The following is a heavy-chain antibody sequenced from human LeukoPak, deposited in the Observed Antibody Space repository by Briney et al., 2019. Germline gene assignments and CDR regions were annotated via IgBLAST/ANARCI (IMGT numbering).Heavy chain of an antibody. CDR1: GYSFTSYW. Sequence: GESLKTSCKGSGYSFTSYWIGWVRQMPGKGLEWMGIIYPGDSDTRYSPSFQGQVTISADKSIGTAYLQWGSLKASDTAMYYCARRADSSAYYTYWGQGTLVTVFS. J-gene: IGHJ4*02. CDR3: ARRADSSAYYTY. D-gene: IGHD3-22*01. CDR2: IYPGDSDT. V-gene: IGHV5-51*01.